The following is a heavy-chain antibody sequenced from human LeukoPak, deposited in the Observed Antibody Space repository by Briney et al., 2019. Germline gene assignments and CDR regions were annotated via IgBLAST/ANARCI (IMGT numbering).Heavy chain of an antibody. CDR1: GGSINRTTYY. D-gene: IGHD6-13*01. Sequence: SETLSLTCTVSGGSINRTTYYWGWIRQPTGKGLEWVGSIYYSGSTNYNPSLKSRVTMSVDTSKNQFSLRLRSVTAADTAVYYCARQIASAGTAGFDFWGQGALVTVSS. CDR2: IYYSGST. V-gene: IGHV4-39*07. J-gene: IGHJ4*02. CDR3: ARQIASAGTAGFDF.